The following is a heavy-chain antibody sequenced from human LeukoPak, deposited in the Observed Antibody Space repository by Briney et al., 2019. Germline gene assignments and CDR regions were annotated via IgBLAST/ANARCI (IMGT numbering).Heavy chain of an antibody. V-gene: IGHV3-74*01. CDR2: INSDGSST. CDR1: GLTFSSNW. Sequence: TGGSLRLSCAASGLTFSSNWMHWVRQAPGKGLVWVSRINSDGSSTNYADSVRGRFTISRDNAKNTLYLQMNSLRAEDTAVYYCANYGSGYFHYWGQGTLVTVSS. J-gene: IGHJ4*02. CDR3: ANYGSGYFHY. D-gene: IGHD3-3*01.